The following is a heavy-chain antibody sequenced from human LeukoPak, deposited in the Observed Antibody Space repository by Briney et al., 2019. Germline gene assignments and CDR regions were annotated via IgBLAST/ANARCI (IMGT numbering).Heavy chain of an antibody. V-gene: IGHV4-61*02. Sequence: SETLSLTCTVSGGSISSGSYYWSWIRQPAGKGLEWIGRIYTSGSTTYNPSLKSRVTISVDTSKTQFSVKLSSVTSADTAVYYGARYDFWSGYYKTGLGAFDIWGQGTLVTVSS. CDR1: GGSISSGSYY. D-gene: IGHD3-3*01. CDR3: ARYDFWSGYYKTGLGAFDI. CDR2: IYTSGST. J-gene: IGHJ3*02.